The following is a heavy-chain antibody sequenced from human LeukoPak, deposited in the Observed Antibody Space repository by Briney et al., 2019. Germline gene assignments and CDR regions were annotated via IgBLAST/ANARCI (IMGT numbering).Heavy chain of an antibody. V-gene: IGHV3-21*01. CDR2: ISSSSSYI. Sequence: GGSLRLSCAASGFTFSSYSMNWVRQAPGKGLEWVSSISSSSSYIYYADPVKGRFTISRDNAKNSLYLQMNSLRAEDTAVYYCARGPPAGYYYDSSGDDAFDIWGQGTMVTVSS. CDR3: ARGPPAGYYYDSSGDDAFDI. D-gene: IGHD3-22*01. J-gene: IGHJ3*02. CDR1: GFTFSSYS.